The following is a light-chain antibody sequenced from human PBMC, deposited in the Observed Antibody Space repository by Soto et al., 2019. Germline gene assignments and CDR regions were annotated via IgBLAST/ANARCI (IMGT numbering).Light chain of an antibody. CDR1: QSISSW. V-gene: IGKV1-5*01. Sequence: GDRFSITCRASQSISSWLAWYQQKPGKAPKFLIYDASNLESGVPSRFSGSGSGTEFTLTISSLQPEDFAVYYCQQYGSSGTFGQGTKVDIK. J-gene: IGKJ1*01. CDR2: DAS. CDR3: QQYGSSGT.